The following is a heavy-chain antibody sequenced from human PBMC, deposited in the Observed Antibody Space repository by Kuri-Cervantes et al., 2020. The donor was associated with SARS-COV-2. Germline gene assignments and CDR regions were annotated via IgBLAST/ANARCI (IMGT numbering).Heavy chain of an antibody. CDR2: INHTGST. CDR1: GGSFSGYY. CDR3: ARDWGASTQYYYYYMDV. V-gene: IGHV4-34*01. J-gene: IGHJ6*03. Sequence: SETLSLTCAVYGGSFSGYYWSWIRQPPGKGLAWIGEINHTGSTNYNPSLKSRVTMSLDTSKNQFSLKLRSVTAADTAVYFCARDWGASTQYYYYYMDVWGKGTTVTVSS. D-gene: IGHD3-16*01.